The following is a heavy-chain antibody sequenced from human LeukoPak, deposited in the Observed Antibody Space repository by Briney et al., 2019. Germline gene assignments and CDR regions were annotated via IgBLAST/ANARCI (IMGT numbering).Heavy chain of an antibody. CDR3: ASAIVGAPSPDY. CDR2: IYPGDSDT. D-gene: IGHD1-26*01. CDR1: GYSFTNFW. J-gene: IGHJ4*02. Sequence: ESLKISCKGSGYSFTNFWIGWVRQMPGKGLEWMGVIYPGDSDTRYSPSFRGQVTISADKSISTAYLQWSSLKASDTAMYYCASAIVGAPSPDYWGQGTLVTVSS. V-gene: IGHV5-51*01.